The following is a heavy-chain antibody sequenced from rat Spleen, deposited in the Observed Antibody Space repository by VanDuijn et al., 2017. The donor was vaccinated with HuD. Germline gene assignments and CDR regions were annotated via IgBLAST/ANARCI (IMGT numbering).Heavy chain of an antibody. CDR2: ITNTGSST. CDR1: GFTFTYYW. CDR3: ARQGRTEAPDY. D-gene: IGHD1-11*01. J-gene: IGHJ2*01. V-gene: IGHV5-31*01. Sequence: EVQLVESGGGLVQPGRSLKLSCVASGFTFTYYWMTWIRQAPGKGLEWVASITNTGSSTYYGDSVKGRFTISRDNAKSTLYLQMNSLRSEDTATYYCARQGRTEAPDYWGQGVMVTVSS.